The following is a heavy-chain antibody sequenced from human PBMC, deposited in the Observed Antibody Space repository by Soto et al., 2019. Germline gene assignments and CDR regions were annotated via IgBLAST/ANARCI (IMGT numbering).Heavy chain of an antibody. V-gene: IGHV3-21*01. D-gene: IGHD4-17*01. CDR3: ARASHDYGELDY. CDR2: ISTWSSYS. J-gene: IGHJ4*02. Sequence: EVQLVESGGGLVKPGGSLRLSCTATGFPFSTYNMNWVRHDPGKGLEWVSYISTWSSYSFYADSVKGRFTISRDNAKNSLYLQMNSLRAEDTAVYYCARASHDYGELDYWGQGALVTVSS. CDR1: GFPFSTYN.